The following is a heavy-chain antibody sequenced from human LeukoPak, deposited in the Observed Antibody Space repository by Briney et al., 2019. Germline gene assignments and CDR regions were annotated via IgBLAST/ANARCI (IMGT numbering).Heavy chain of an antibody. CDR1: GFIFSSYA. Sequence: GGSLRLSCAASGFIFSSYAMSWVRQAPGKGLEWVSTISGSGGSTYYADSVKGRFTISRDNSKNTVYLQMNSLRAEDTAVYYCAKDRSCIHDICHGDFAYWGQGTLVTVSS. V-gene: IGHV3-23*01. CDR2: ISGSGGST. D-gene: IGHD2-8*01. CDR3: AKDRSCIHDICHGDFAY. J-gene: IGHJ4*02.